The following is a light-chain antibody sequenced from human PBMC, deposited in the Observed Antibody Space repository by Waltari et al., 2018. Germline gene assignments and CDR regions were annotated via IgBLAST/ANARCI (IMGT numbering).Light chain of an antibody. CDR3: QQYNLWPWT. CDR1: QSVGTK. V-gene: IGKV3-15*01. J-gene: IGKJ1*01. Sequence: EIVMTQSPVTLSGSPGKRATLPCRASQSVGTKLAWYQQKPGQAPRLLIYGASTRATGIAARFSGSGSGTEFTLTISSLQSEDFAIYYCQQYNLWPWTFDQGTKVEI. CDR2: GAS.